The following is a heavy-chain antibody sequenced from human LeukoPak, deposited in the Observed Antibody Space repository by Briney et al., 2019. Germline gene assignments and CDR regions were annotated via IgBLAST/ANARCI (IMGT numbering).Heavy chain of an antibody. J-gene: IGHJ3*02. CDR1: GFTFSSYW. Sequence: PGGSLRLSCAASGFTFSSYWMSWVRQAPGKGLEWVATIKQDGSQKEYVDSVKGRFTISRDNAKNSLYLQMNSLRAEDTAVYYCARDPTVTNFHDAFDIWGQGTMVPVSS. CDR2: IKQDGSQK. CDR3: ARDPTVTNFHDAFDI. V-gene: IGHV3-7*05. D-gene: IGHD4-17*01.